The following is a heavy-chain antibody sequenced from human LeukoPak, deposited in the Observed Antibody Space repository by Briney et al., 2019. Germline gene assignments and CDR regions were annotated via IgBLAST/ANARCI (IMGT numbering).Heavy chain of an antibody. CDR1: GGTFSSYA. V-gene: IGHV1-69*10. J-gene: IGHJ4*02. CDR3: ARESIAAREKDFDY. CDR2: IIPILDIA. Sequence: GASVKVSCKASGGTFSSYAISWVRQAPGQGLEWMGGIIPILDIANYAQKFQGRVTITADKSTSTAYMELSSLRSEDTAVYYCARESIAAREKDFDYWGQGTLVTVSS. D-gene: IGHD6-25*01.